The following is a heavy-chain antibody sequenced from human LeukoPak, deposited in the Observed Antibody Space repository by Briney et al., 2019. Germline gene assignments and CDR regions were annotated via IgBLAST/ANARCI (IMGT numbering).Heavy chain of an antibody. J-gene: IGHJ4*02. CDR3: AKEGSGYSYGWLDY. CDR1: GFTFDDYA. D-gene: IGHD5-18*01. V-gene: IGHV3-9*01. CDR2: ISRNSGSI. Sequence: GRSLGLSCAASGFTFDDYAMHWVRQAPGKGLEWVSGISRNSGSIGYADSVKGRFTISRDNAKNSLYLQMNSLRAEDTALCYCAKEGSGYSYGWLDYWGQGTLVTVSS.